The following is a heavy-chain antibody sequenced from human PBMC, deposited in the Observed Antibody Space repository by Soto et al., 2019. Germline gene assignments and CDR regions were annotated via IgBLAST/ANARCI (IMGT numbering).Heavy chain of an antibody. CDR3: AKDVTAFDI. V-gene: IGHV6-1*01. CDR2: TYYRSKWYN. D-gene: IGHD4-4*01. J-gene: IGHJ3*02. Sequence: QSQTLSLLCAISGDSVSSNSAAWNWIRQSPSRGIEWLGRTYYRSKWYNDYAVSVKSRITINPDTPKNQFSLQRNSVTPEDTAVYYCAKDVTAFDIWGQGTMVTVSS. CDR1: GDSVSSNSAA.